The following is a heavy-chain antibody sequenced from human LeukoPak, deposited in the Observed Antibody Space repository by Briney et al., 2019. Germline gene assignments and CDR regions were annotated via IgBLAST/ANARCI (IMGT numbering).Heavy chain of an antibody. Sequence: GESLKISCKGSGYSFTSYWIGWVRQMPGKGLEWMGIIYPGDSDTRYSPPFQGQVTISADKSISTAYLQWSSLKASDTAMYYCAVLYDFWSGYYVGDAFDIWGQGTMATVSS. CDR3: AVLYDFWSGYYVGDAFDI. V-gene: IGHV5-51*01. J-gene: IGHJ3*02. D-gene: IGHD3-3*01. CDR2: IYPGDSDT. CDR1: GYSFTSYW.